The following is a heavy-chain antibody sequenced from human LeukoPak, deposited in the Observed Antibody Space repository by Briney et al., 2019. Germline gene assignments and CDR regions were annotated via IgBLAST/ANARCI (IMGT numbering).Heavy chain of an antibody. D-gene: IGHD1-1*01. J-gene: IGHJ3*02. V-gene: IGHV3-33*01. CDR3: ARDDDKPDNGFDI. Sequence: GMSLRLSCAASGFTFSSYSMHWVRQAPGRSLEWVAVIPNDGSYKYYADSVKGRLTISRDNAKNTLYLQMNSLRVEDTAVYYCARDDDKPDNGFDIWGQGTLVTVSS. CDR2: IPNDGSYK. CDR1: GFTFSSYS.